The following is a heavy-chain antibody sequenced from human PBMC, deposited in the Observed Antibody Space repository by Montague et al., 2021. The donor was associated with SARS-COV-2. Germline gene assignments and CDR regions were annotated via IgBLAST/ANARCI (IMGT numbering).Heavy chain of an antibody. Sequence: SETLSLTFTVSGGSISSDYWTWIRQPPGKGLEWIGFVYYRGNTYXNPSLRGRATISVDTSSNHFSLTLSSVTAADTAIYYCARHYDHSSRVDSWGQGTLVTVSS. D-gene: IGHD3-16*01. CDR3: ARHYDHSSRVDS. J-gene: IGHJ4*02. CDR2: VYYRGNT. V-gene: IGHV4-59*08. CDR1: GGSISSDY.